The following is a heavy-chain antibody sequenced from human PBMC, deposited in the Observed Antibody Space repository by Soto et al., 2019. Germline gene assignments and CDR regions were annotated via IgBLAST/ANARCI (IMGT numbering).Heavy chain of an antibody. Sequence: GGSLRLSCAASGFTFSSYSMNWVRQAPGKGLEWVSYISSSSSTIYYADSVKGRFTISRDNAKNSLYLQMNSLRDEDTAVYYCERPSSGGDYYYGMDVWGQGTTVTVSS. J-gene: IGHJ6*02. D-gene: IGHD3-10*01. CDR1: GFTFSSYS. CDR3: ERPSSGGDYYYGMDV. CDR2: ISSSSSTI. V-gene: IGHV3-48*02.